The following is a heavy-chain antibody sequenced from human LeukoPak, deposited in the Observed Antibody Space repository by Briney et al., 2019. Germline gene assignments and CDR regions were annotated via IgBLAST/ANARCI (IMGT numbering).Heavy chain of an antibody. Sequence: GGSMRLSCAVSGFSFTNFWMSWVRQAPGRGLEWVANIHPEGNEKYHVESVKGRFTISRDNTKNLLFLKMNGLRVEDTAGYYCARGDAFSGDHWGQGTLVTVSS. CDR3: ARGDAFSGDH. V-gene: IGHV3-7*04. CDR1: GFSFTNFW. CDR2: IHPEGNEK. J-gene: IGHJ4*02.